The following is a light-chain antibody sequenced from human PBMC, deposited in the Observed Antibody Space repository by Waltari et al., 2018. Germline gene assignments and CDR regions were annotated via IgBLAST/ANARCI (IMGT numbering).Light chain of an antibody. CDR1: QSVTRAL. CDR2: GAS. CDR3: QHYVRLPAT. V-gene: IGKV3-20*01. J-gene: IGKJ1*01. Sequence: EFLLTQSPGTLSLSSGERATLTCRASQSVTRALAWYPQKPGQAPKLLIYGASNRATGIPDRFSGSGSGTDFSLTISILEPEDVAVYYCQHYVRLPATFGQGTKVEIK.